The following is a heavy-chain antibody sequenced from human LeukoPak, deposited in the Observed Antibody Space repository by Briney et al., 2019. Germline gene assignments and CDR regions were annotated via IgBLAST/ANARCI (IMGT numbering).Heavy chain of an antibody. CDR3: ARRYGGNSSSYDY. Sequence: KPSETLSLTCAVYGGSFSGYYWSWIRQPPGKGLEWIGEINHSGSTNYNPSLKSRVTISVDTSKNQFSLKLSSVTAADTAVYYCARRYGGNSSSYDYWGQGTLVTVSS. J-gene: IGHJ4*02. V-gene: IGHV4-34*01. CDR2: INHSGST. CDR1: GGSFSGYY. D-gene: IGHD2-21*02.